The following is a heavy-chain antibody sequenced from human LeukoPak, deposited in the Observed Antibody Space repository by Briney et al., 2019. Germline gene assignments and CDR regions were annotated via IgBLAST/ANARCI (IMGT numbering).Heavy chain of an antibody. D-gene: IGHD3-9*01. Sequence: GASLRLSCAASRFIFSNYAMSWVRQAPGKGLEWVSAIGGRDSGTYYADSVRGRFTVSRDDPKNTLYLQMNTLRAEDTAVYYCAKWGDYDILTGYYDSDYWGQGTLVTVSS. CDR2: IGGRDSGT. V-gene: IGHV3-23*01. CDR3: AKWGDYDILTGYYDSDY. CDR1: RFIFSNYA. J-gene: IGHJ4*02.